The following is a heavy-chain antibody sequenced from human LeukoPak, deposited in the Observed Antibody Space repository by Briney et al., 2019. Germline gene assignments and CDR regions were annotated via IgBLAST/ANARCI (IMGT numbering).Heavy chain of an antibody. D-gene: IGHD3-22*01. Sequence: GGSLRLSCAASGFTFSSYAMHWVRQAPGKGLEWVAVISYDGSNKYYADSVKGRFTISRDNSKNTLYLQMNSLRAEDTAVYYCAREDYYDHQTEPEYYFDYWGQGTLVTVSS. CDR2: ISYDGSNK. CDR3: AREDYYDHQTEPEYYFDY. V-gene: IGHV3-30*04. J-gene: IGHJ4*02. CDR1: GFTFSSYA.